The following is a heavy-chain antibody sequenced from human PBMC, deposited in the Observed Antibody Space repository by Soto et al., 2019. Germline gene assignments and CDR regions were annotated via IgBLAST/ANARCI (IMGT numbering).Heavy chain of an antibody. CDR3: ARCKGDDLSDVYGDYYYYMDV. D-gene: IGHD4-17*01. V-gene: IGHV3-66*01. CDR2: IYSGGST. CDR1: GFTVSSNY. Sequence: GGSLRLSCAASGFTVSSNYMSWVRQAPGKGLEWVSVIYSGGSTYYADSVKGRFTISRDNSKNTLYLQMNSLRAEDTAVYYCARCKGDDLSDVYGDYYYYMDVWGKGTTVTVSS. J-gene: IGHJ6*03.